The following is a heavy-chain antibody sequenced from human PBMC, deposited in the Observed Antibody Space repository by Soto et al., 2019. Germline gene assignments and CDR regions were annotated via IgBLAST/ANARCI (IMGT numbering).Heavy chain of an antibody. CDR1: GFTFSSYS. D-gene: IGHD3-22*01. V-gene: IGHV3-21*01. CDR2: ISSGSSYI. Sequence: LRLSCAASGFTFSSYSMTWVRQAPGKGLEWVSSISSGSSYISYADSVKGRFTISRDNAKNSLYLQMNSLSAEDTAVFYCAKETTSGYYVTDWGQGTLVTVS. CDR3: AKETTSGYYVTD. J-gene: IGHJ4*02.